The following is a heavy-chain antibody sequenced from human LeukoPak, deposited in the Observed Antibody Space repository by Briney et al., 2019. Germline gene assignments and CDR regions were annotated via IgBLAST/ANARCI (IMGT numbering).Heavy chain of an antibody. J-gene: IGHJ4*02. CDR2: IYYSGST. CDR1: GGSISSNSYY. Sequence: SETLSLTCTVSGGSISSNSYYWGWIRQPPEKGLEWIGTIYYSGSTYYNPSLKSRVTISVDTSKNQFSLKLTSVTAADTAVYYCARQTGSGLFILPGGQGTLVTVSS. V-gene: IGHV4-39*01. D-gene: IGHD3/OR15-3a*01. CDR3: ARQTGSGLFILP.